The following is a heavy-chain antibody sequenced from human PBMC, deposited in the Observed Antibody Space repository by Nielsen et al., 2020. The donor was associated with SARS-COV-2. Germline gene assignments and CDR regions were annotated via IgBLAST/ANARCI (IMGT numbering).Heavy chain of an antibody. CDR3: ARESVSGDWPSFDY. CDR1: GFTFSDYA. V-gene: IGHV3-23*01. J-gene: IGHJ4*02. D-gene: IGHD2-21*02. CDR2: IKTSGGST. Sequence: GGSLRLSCAASGFTFSDYAMAWVRQAPGKGLEWVSVIKTSGGSTYYADSVKGRCTTSRDNSKNTLYLQMGGLRAEDTAVYYCARESVSGDWPSFDYWGQGTLVTVSS.